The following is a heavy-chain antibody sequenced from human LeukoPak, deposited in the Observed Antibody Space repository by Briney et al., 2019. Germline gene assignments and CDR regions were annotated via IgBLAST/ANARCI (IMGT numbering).Heavy chain of an antibody. CDR2: MYYSGST. D-gene: IGHD3-22*01. J-gene: IGHJ5*02. CDR1: GGSISSGDYY. Sequence: SETLFLTRTVSGGSISSGDYYWSWIRQPPGKGLEWIAYMYYSGSTYYNPSLKSRVTMSADTSKNQLSLKLSSVTAADTAVYYCARPYYYDSRIDPWGQGILVTVSS. CDR3: ARPYYYDSRIDP. V-gene: IGHV4-30-4*01.